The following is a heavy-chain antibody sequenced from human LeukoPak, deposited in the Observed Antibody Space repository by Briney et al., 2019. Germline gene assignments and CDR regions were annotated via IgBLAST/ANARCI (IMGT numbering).Heavy chain of an antibody. Sequence: GGSLRLSCAASGFTFSSYAMSWVRQAPGKGLEWVSAISGSGGSTYYADSVKGRFTISRDNSQNTLYLQMNSLRAEDTAVYYCAKPLGGVGQHNDYWGQGTLVTVSS. J-gene: IGHJ4*02. CDR2: ISGSGGST. CDR3: AKPLGGVGQHNDY. D-gene: IGHD2-21*01. V-gene: IGHV3-23*01. CDR1: GFTFSSYA.